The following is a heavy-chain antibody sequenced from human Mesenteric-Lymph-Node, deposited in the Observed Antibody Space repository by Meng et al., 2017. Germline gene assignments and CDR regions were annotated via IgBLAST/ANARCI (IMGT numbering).Heavy chain of an antibody. J-gene: IGHJ4*02. CDR2: INPNSGGT. Sequence: QVSLGPSGAEVKKPGAAVTVPCKASGYTFTGYYMHWVRQAPGQGLEWMGWINPNSGGTNYAQKFQGRVTITADESTSTAYMELSRLSSEDTAVYYCARVDIAARHRSFDYWGQGTLVTVSS. D-gene: IGHD6-6*01. V-gene: IGHV1-2*02. CDR1: GYTFTGYY. CDR3: ARVDIAARHRSFDY.